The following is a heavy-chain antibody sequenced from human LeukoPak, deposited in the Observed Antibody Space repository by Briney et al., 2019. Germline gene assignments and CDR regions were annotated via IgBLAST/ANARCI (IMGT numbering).Heavy chain of an antibody. J-gene: IGHJ5*02. D-gene: IGHD3-9*01. Sequence: GGSLRLSCAASGFTFSSYAMSWVRQAPGKGLEWVPAISGSGGSTYYADSVKGRFTISRDNSKNTLYLQMNSLRAEDTAVYYCAKQPNYDILTGYENWFDPWGQGTLVTVSS. CDR2: ISGSGGST. CDR3: AKQPNYDILTGYENWFDP. V-gene: IGHV3-23*01. CDR1: GFTFSSYA.